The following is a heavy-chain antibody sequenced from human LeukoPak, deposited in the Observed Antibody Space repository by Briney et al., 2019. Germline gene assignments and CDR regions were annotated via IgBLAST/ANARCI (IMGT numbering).Heavy chain of an antibody. CDR2: IDPNNGGT. CDR3: ARGLVRGPGSSLGY. J-gene: IGHJ4*02. Sequence: APVKVSCKASGYAFNDYYIHWVRQAPGQGLEWMGWIDPNNGGTRFAQVSQGRVTLTRDTSISTVYMQMTRLTSDDTAIYYCARGLVRGPGSSLGYWGQGSLVTVSS. V-gene: IGHV1-2*02. CDR1: GYAFNDYY. D-gene: IGHD3-10*01.